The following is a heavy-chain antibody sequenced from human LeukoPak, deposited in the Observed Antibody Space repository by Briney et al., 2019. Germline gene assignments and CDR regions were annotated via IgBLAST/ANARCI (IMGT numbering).Heavy chain of an antibody. Sequence: GGSLRLSCAASGFTFSSYAMHWVRQAPGKGLEWVAVISYDGSNKYYADSVKGRFTISRDSSKNTLYLQMNSLRAEDTAVYYCASGPITMVRGVIPPLDYWGQGTLVTVSS. CDR2: ISYDGSNK. V-gene: IGHV3-30-3*01. J-gene: IGHJ4*02. CDR1: GFTFSSYA. D-gene: IGHD3-10*01. CDR3: ASGPITMVRGVIPPLDY.